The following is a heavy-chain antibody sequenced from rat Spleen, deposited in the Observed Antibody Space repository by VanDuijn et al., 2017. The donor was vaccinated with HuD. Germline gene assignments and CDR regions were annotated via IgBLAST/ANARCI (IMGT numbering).Heavy chain of an antibody. J-gene: IGHJ2*01. CDR2: ISTGGGNT. CDR3: TTGSDY. D-gene: IGHD5-1*01. Sequence: EVQLVESGGGLVQPGRSLKLSCAASGFTYSNYVMAWVRQAPTKGLEWVASISTGGGNTYYRDSVKGRFTIDRDNAKNTLSLQMDSLRSEDTATYYSTTGSDYWGQGVMVTVSS. V-gene: IGHV5S13*01. CDR1: GFTYSNYV.